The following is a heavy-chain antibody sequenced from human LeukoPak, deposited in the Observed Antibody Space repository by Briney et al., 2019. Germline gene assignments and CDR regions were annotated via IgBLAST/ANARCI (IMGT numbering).Heavy chain of an antibody. CDR1: GSTLRSYA. J-gene: IGHJ4*02. Sequence: PGRSLRLSCAASGSTLRSYAMSWVRQAPGKGLEWVSAISDTGNTYHADSVKGRFTISRDSSKNTLFLQMNRLRPEDAAVYYCAKAPVTTCRGAFCYPFDYWGLGTLVTVSS. CDR2: ISDTGNT. D-gene: IGHD2-15*01. CDR3: AKAPVTTCRGAFCYPFDY. V-gene: IGHV3-23*01.